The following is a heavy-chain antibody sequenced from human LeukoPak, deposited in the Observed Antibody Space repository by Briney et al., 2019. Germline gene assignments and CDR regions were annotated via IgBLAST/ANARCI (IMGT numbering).Heavy chain of an antibody. CDR2: ISYDGSNK. V-gene: IGHV3-30*18. CDR3: AKDSQGWVVVPTADLDY. CDR1: GFTFSSYG. Sequence: GGSXRLSCAASGFTFSSYGMHWVRQAPGKGLEWVAVISYDGSNKYYADSVQGRFAISRDNSKNTLYLQMNSLRAEDAAVYYCAKDSQGWVVVPTADLDYWGQGTLVTVSS. D-gene: IGHD2-2*01. J-gene: IGHJ4*02.